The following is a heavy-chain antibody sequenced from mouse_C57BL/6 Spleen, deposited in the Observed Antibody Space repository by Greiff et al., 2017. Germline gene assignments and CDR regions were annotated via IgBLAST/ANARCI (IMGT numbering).Heavy chain of an antibody. CDR1: GYAFSSYW. D-gene: IGHD2-5*01. Sequence: VQLQQSGAELVKPGASVKISCKASGYAFSSYWMNWVKQRPGKGLEWIGQIYPVDGDTNYNGKFKGKATLTADKSSSTAYMQLSSLTSEDSAVYFCARDSYSKGDYAKDYWGQGTSVTVSS. V-gene: IGHV1-80*01. CDR3: ARDSYSKGDYAKDY. CDR2: IYPVDGDT. J-gene: IGHJ4*01.